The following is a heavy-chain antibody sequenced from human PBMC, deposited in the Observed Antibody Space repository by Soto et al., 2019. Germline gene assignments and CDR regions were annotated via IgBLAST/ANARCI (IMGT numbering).Heavy chain of an antibody. CDR2: RSYDGGNK. J-gene: IGHJ4*02. V-gene: IGHV3-30*04. Sequence: QVQLVESGVDLVHPWRSLRLSCAGSGFTFSSYAMHWVRQAPGEGQEGVAVRSYDGGNKYYADSVKGRCTISRDNSKNTLYLHMKRMSAEDKAVYYCARDRAVELTAGYSSSWYRSYFDYWGQGTLVTVSS. CDR1: GFTFSSYA. CDR3: ARDRAVELTAGYSSSWYRSYFDY. D-gene: IGHD6-13*01.